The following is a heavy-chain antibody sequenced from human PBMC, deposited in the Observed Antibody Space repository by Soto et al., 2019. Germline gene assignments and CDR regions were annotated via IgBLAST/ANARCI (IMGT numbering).Heavy chain of an antibody. Sequence: QMQLQESGPGLVRPSETLSLTCTISGGSIDSSNYFWGWVRQPPGKGLEWIGTISYSGNTYYNPSLKSRVTISVDTSKPQFSLKLSSVTAADTAGYSCAVKNLGYFDLWGRGTLVTVSS. J-gene: IGHJ2*01. CDR2: ISYSGNT. CDR3: AVKNLGYFDL. CDR1: GGSIDSSNYF. V-gene: IGHV4-39*01. D-gene: IGHD1-26*01.